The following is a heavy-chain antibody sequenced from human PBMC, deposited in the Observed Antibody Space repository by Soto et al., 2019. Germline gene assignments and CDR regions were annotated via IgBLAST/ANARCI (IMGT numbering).Heavy chain of an antibody. D-gene: IGHD2-21*02. Sequence: QVQLVESGGGVVQPGTSLRLSCKASGFIFRDYLIHWVRQAPGKGLEWLAVLSFDGTAEYYAASTRGRFTLSRDIPKRTTYLVINNVRREDTAMYYCARVATRLQSMEVLEYWGQGTLVSVPS. CDR3: ARVATRLQSMEVLEY. J-gene: IGHJ4*02. V-gene: IGHV3-30*03. CDR2: LSFDGTAE. CDR1: GFIFRDYL.